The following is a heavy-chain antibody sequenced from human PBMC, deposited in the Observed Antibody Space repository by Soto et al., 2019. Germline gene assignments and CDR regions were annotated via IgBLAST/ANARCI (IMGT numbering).Heavy chain of an antibody. V-gene: IGHV4-39*01. D-gene: IGHD3-3*01. J-gene: IGHJ6*03. CDR3: ASSYYDFWSGYYRNDYYYYMDV. CDR1: GGSISSSSYY. Sequence: SETLSLTCTVSGGSISSSSYYWGWIRQPPGEGLEWIGSIYYSGSTYYNPSLKSRVTISVDTSKNQFSLKLSSVTAADTAVYYCASSYYDFWSGYYRNDYYYYMDVWGKGTTVTVSS. CDR2: IYYSGST.